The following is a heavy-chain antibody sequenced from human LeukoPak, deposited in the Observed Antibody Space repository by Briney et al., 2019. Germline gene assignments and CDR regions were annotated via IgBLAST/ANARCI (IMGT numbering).Heavy chain of an antibody. CDR1: GFISSDYY. D-gene: IGHD1-26*01. J-gene: IGHJ3*02. V-gene: IGHV3-11*01. CDR2: ISSRGDTI. Sequence: GGSLRLSCTASGFISSDYYMSWIRQAPGKGLEWIAYISSRGDTIYYADSVKGRFTISRDSAINSIYLQMNRLKVEDTAVYYCAGEEVGTVSAFNRWGRGTKVSVSS. CDR3: AGEEVGTVSAFNR.